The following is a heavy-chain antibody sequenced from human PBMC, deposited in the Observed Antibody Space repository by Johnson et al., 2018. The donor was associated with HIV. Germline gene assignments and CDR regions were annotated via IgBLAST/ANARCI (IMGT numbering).Heavy chain of an antibody. J-gene: IGHJ3*02. CDR1: GFTFSSYA. CDR3: AREGGYSGYEGVGHTNDAFDI. CDR2: ISYDGSNK. Sequence: QMQLVESGGGVVQPGGSLRLSCAASGFTFSSYAMHWVRQAPGKGLEWVAVISYDGSNKYYADSVKGRFTISRDNSKNTLYLQMNSLRAEDTAVYYCAREGGYSGYEGVGHTNDAFDIWGQGTMVTVSS. D-gene: IGHD5-12*01. V-gene: IGHV3-30*14.